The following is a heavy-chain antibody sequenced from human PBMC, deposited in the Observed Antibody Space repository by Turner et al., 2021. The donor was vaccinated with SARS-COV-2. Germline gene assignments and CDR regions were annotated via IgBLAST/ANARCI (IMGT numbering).Heavy chain of an antibody. CDR2: ISYDGSNK. Sequence: QVQLVESGGGVVQPGRSLRLSCAASGFTFSSYGMHWVRPAPGKGLEWVEVISYDGSNKYYADSVKGRFTISRDNSKNTLYLQMNSLRAEDTAVYYCAKTIDSYGYNGYYFDYWGRGTLVTVSS. D-gene: IGHD5-18*01. CDR1: GFTFSSYG. J-gene: IGHJ4*02. CDR3: AKTIDSYGYNGYYFDY. V-gene: IGHV3-30*18.